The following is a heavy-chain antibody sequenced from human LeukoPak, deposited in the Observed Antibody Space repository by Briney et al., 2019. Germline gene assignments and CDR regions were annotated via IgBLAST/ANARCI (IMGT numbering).Heavy chain of an antibody. Sequence: ASVKVSCKASGYTFTNYVMHWVRQAPGQRLEWVGWSNGGNGNTKYSQKFQGRVTITRDTSASTAYMELSSLRSEDTAVYYCARDPLFCSGGSCIPYYYGLDVWGKGTTVTASS. J-gene: IGHJ6*04. D-gene: IGHD2-15*01. CDR1: GYTFTNYV. CDR3: ARDPLFCSGGSCIPYYYGLDV. V-gene: IGHV1-3*01. CDR2: SNGGNGNT.